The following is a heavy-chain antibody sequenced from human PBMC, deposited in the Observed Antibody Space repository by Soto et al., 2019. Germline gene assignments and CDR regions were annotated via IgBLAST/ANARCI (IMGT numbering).Heavy chain of an antibody. J-gene: IGHJ3*02. D-gene: IGHD2-8*02. CDR3: AKATATGGGAFDI. V-gene: IGHV3-23*01. CDR1: GFTCSSYD. Sequence: GGSLRLSCAASGFTCSSYDMSWVRQAPGKGLEWVSTILVRGSTHYPDSVKGRFTISRDNSKNTVFLQMNSLTAGDTAVYYCAKATATGGGAFDICGQGTMVTVSS. CDR2: ILVRGST.